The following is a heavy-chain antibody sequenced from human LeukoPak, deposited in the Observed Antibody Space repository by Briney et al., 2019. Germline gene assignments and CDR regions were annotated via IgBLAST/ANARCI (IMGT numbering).Heavy chain of an antibody. CDR3: GSATGTTTIDY. J-gene: IGHJ4*02. CDR1: GGTLSGYG. CDR2: INPSGGGT. Sequence: ASVKVSCKASGGTLSGYGINWVRQAPGQGLEWMGIINPSGGGTGYVQKFQGRVTMTRDTSTSTVYMELSSLTSEDTAIYYCGSATGTTTIDYWGQGTLVTVSS. D-gene: IGHD1-7*01. V-gene: IGHV1-46*01.